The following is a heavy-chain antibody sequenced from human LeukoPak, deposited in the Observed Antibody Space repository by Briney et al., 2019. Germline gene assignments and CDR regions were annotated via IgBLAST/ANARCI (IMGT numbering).Heavy chain of an antibody. V-gene: IGHV4-39*01. D-gene: IGHD3-10*01. CDR2: IYYSGST. CDR3: ARPEVRGVNAFDI. Sequence: SETLSLTCTVSGGSMSNYYWGWIRQPPGKGLEWIGSIYYSGSTYYNPSLKSRVTISVDTSKNQFSLKLSSVTAADTAVYYCARPEVRGVNAFDIWGQGTMVTVSS. J-gene: IGHJ3*02. CDR1: GGSMSNYY.